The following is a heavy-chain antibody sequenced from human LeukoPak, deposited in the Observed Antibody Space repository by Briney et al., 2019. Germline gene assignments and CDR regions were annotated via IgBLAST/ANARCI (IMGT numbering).Heavy chain of an antibody. Sequence: SETLSLTCTVSGGSISSYYWSWIRQPPGKGLEWIGYIYYSGSTNYNPSLKSRVTISVDTSKNQFSLKLSSVTAADTAVYYCARQGVVVVPAAIPEGWFDPWGQGTLVTVSS. D-gene: IGHD2-2*01. CDR2: IYYSGST. J-gene: IGHJ5*02. CDR1: GGSISSYY. CDR3: ARQGVVVVPAAIPEGWFDP. V-gene: IGHV4-59*08.